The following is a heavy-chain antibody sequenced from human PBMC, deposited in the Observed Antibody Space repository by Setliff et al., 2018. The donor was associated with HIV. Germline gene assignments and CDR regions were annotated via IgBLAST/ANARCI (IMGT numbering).Heavy chain of an antibody. J-gene: IGHJ4*02. V-gene: IGHV4-59*01. D-gene: IGHD3-3*01. CDR2: IYYSGNT. Sequence: PSETLSLTCTVSGGSITGYYWSWIRQPPGKGLEWIGWIYYSGNTRYNPSLKNRVTISLDTSKNRFSLQLTSVTAADTAVYYCARGVRTGLQFLEWHYITYFDSWGQGTLVTVSS. CDR3: ARGVRTGLQFLEWHYITYFDS. CDR1: GGSITGYY.